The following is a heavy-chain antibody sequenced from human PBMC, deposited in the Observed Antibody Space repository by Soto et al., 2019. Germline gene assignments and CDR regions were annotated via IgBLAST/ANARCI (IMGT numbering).Heavy chain of an antibody. V-gene: IGHV3-30*18. CDR2: VSYDGNKR. CDR3: AKGRDSNGWDYREGDY. D-gene: IGHD6-19*01. Sequence: HLVESGGGVVQPGKSLRLSCAASKFTFSTYDMHWVRQAPGKGLEWVAVVSYDGNKRYYADSVSGRFTISRDNSTNTVYLEMTSLRPEDTAVYFCAKGRDSNGWDYREGDYWGQGNLVTVSS. CDR1: KFTFSTYD. J-gene: IGHJ4*02.